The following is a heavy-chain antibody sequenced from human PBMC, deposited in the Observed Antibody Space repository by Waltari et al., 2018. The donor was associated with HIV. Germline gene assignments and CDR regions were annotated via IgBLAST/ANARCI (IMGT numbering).Heavy chain of an antibody. CDR2: ISNSGSTI. CDR3: ASLLGLGY. D-gene: IGHD7-27*01. J-gene: IGHJ4*02. Sequence: ELQLVESGGGLVQPGGSLRLSCTASGFTFSSYEMNWVRQAPGKGLEWISYISNSGSTIYYADSVKGRFTISRDNAKSSLYLQMNSLRAEDTAVYYCASLLGLGYWGQGTLVTVSS. CDR1: GFTFSSYE. V-gene: IGHV3-48*03.